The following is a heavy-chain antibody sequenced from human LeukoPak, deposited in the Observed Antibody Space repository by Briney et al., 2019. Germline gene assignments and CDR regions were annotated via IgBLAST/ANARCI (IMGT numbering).Heavy chain of an antibody. CDR1: GFTISDYY. CDR2: ISSSSSYT. D-gene: IGHD4-17*01. Sequence: GGSLRLSCAASGFTISDYYMSWIRQAPGKGLEWVSYISSSSSYTNYADSVKRRFTISRDNAKNSLHLQMNSLRAEDTAVYYCARGAYDYGDSSATTGLRCYGMDVWGQGTTVTVSS. CDR3: ARGAYDYGDSSATTGLRCYGMDV. J-gene: IGHJ6*02. V-gene: IGHV3-11*05.